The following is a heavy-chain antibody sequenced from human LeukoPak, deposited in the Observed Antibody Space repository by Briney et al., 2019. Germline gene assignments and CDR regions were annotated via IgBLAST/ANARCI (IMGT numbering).Heavy chain of an antibody. D-gene: IGHD5-24*01. CDR3: ARGDGYKRVFSN. V-gene: IGHV4-34*01. CDR1: GGSISSYY. CDR2: INHSGST. J-gene: IGHJ4*02. Sequence: SETLSLTCIVSGGSISSYYWSWIRQPPGKGLEWIGEINHSGSTNYNPSLKSRVTISVDTSKNQFSLKLSSVTAADTAVYYCARGDGYKRVFSNWGQGTLVTVSS.